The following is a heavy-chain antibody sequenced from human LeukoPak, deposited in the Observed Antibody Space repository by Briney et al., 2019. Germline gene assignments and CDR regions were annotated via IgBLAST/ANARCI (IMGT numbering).Heavy chain of an antibody. CDR3: ARGSHDYGDDFLDY. J-gene: IGHJ4*02. Sequence: GGSLRLSCAASGFTFSSYGMHWVRQAPGKGLEWVAVISYDGSNKYYADSVKGRFTISRDNSKNTLYLQMNSLRAEDTAVYYCARGSHDYGDDFLDYWGQGTLVTVSS. CDR2: ISYDGSNK. D-gene: IGHD4-17*01. CDR1: GFTFSSYG. V-gene: IGHV3-30*03.